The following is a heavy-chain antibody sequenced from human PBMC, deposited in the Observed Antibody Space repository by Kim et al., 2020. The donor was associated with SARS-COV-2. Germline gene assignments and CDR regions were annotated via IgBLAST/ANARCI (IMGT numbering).Heavy chain of an antibody. J-gene: IGHJ2*01. V-gene: IGHV4-39*01. Sequence: SETLSLTCTVSGGSISSSSYYWGWIRQPPGKGLEWIGSIYYSGSTYYNPSLKSRVTISVDTSKNQFSLKLSSVTAADTAVYYCARHPSRFSDSSSWYHWYFDLWGRGTLVTVSS. CDR2: IYYSGST. D-gene: IGHD6-13*01. CDR1: GGSISSSSYY. CDR3: ARHPSRFSDSSSWYHWYFDL.